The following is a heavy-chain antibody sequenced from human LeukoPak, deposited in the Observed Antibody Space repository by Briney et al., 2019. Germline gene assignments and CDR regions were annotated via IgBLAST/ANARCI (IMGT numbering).Heavy chain of an antibody. CDR3: ASNGKPGSYYSNWFDP. J-gene: IGHJ5*02. V-gene: IGHV1-2*02. CDR2: INPNSGGT. CDR1: GYTFTGYY. Sequence: GASVKVFCKASGYTFTGYYMHWVRQAPGQGLEWMGWINPNSGGTNYAQKFQGRVTMTEDTSTDTAYMELSSLRSEDTAVYYCASNGKPGSYYSNWFDPWGQGTLVTVSS. D-gene: IGHD3-10*01.